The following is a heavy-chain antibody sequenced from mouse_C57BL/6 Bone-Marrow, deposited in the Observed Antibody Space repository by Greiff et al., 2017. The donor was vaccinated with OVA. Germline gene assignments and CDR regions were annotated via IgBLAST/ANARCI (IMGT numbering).Heavy chain of an antibody. Sequence: EVQGVESGGDLVKPGGSLKLSCAASGFTFSSYGMSWVRQTPDKRLEWVATISSGGSYTYYPDSVKGRVTISRDTAKNTLYLQMSSLKSEDTAMYDCASHYYGSSYYWGQGTTLTVSS. D-gene: IGHD1-1*01. J-gene: IGHJ2*01. CDR1: GFTFSSYG. CDR2: ISSGGSYT. V-gene: IGHV5-6*01. CDR3: ASHYYGSSYY.